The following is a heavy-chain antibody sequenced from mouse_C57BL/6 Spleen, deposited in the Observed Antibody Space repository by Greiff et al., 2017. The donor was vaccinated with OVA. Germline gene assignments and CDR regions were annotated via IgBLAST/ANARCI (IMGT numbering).Heavy chain of an antibody. V-gene: IGHV1-75*01. Sequence: QVQLKQSGPELVKPGASVKISCKASGYTFTDYYINWVKQRPGQGLEWIGWIFPGSGSTYYNEKFKGKATLTVDTSSSTAYMLLSSLTSEDSAVYFCARRGYGSSAQFAYWGQGTLVTVSA. J-gene: IGHJ3*01. CDR1: GYTFTDYY. CDR2: IFPGSGST. D-gene: IGHD1-1*01. CDR3: ARRGYGSSAQFAY.